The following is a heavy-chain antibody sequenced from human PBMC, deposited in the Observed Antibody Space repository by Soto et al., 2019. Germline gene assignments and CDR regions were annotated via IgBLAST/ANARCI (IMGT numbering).Heavy chain of an antibody. V-gene: IGHV4-59*01. J-gene: IGHJ4*02. Sequence: SETLSLTCTVSGGSISTYYWTWIRQPPGKGLEWIGYIYYSGNTNYNPSLKSRVTIPEDTSKKQFSLKLSSVTAADTAVYYCARGGGYSNPYNFDYWGQGTLVTVSS. CDR1: GGSISTYY. D-gene: IGHD5-18*01. CDR3: ARGGGYSNPYNFDY. CDR2: IYYSGNT.